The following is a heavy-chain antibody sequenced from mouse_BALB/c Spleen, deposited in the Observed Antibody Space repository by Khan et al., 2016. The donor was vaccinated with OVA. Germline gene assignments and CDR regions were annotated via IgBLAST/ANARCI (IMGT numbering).Heavy chain of an antibody. CDR2: INTNTGEP. CDR1: GYTFRNYG. V-gene: IGHV9-1*02. CDR3: ARRDYGGSPDY. Sequence: QIQLVQSGPELKKPGETVKISCEASGYTFRNYGMNWVKQAPGKGLKWMGWINTNTGEPTYADDFKGRFAFSLETSASTAFLQINNLKNEDMATYFCARRDYGGSPDYWGQGTLSQSPQ. J-gene: IGHJ2*01. D-gene: IGHD1-1*01.